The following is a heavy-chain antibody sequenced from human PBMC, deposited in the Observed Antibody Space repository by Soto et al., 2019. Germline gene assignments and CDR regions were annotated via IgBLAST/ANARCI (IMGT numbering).Heavy chain of an antibody. D-gene: IGHD3-3*01. CDR2: IYYSGST. CDR3: ASEIPITIFGVVIPHNWFDP. V-gene: IGHV4-59*01. J-gene: IGHJ5*02. CDR1: GGSISSYY. Sequence: SETLSLTCTVSGGSISSYYWSCIRQPPGKGLEWIGYIYYSGSTNYSPSLKSRVTISVDTSKNQVSLKLSSVTAADTAVYYCASEIPITIFGVVIPHNWFDPWGQGTLVTVSS.